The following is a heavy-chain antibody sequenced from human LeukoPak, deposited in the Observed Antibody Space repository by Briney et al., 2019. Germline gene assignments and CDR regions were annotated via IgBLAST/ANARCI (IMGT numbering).Heavy chain of an antibody. Sequence: SETLSLTYAVTGGSLRRLFWSWVRQPPGKGLEWIGYIYYSGSTNYNPSLKSRVTISVDTSKNQCSLKLSSVTAADTAVYYCAKRKLSGGDVAHVFGGGFDYWGQGTLVTVSS. J-gene: IGHJ4*02. D-gene: IGHD3-16*01. V-gene: IGHV4-59*11. CDR3: AKRKLSGGDVAHVFGGGFDY. CDR2: IYYSGST. CDR1: GGSLRRLF.